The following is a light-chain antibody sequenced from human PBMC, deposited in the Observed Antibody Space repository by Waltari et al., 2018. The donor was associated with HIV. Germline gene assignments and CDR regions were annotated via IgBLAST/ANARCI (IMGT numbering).Light chain of an antibody. CDR1: KLGDTY. J-gene: IGLJ2*01. V-gene: IGLV3-1*01. CDR3: QAWDSSSAVV. CDR2: QNS. Sequence: SYELTQPPSVSVSPGQTASITCSGDKLGDTYASWYQQKPGQSPVLVIHQNSKGPSGIPERFSGSNSGDTATLTISGTQAVDEADYYGQAWDSSSAVVFGGGTKLTVL.